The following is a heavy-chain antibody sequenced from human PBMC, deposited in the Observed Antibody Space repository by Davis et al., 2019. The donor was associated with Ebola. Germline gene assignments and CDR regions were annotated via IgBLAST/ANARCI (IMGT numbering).Heavy chain of an antibody. V-gene: IGHV4-39*07. J-gene: IGHJ5*02. D-gene: IGHD3-3*01. CDR1: GGSISSSSDY. Sequence: GSLRLSCTVSGGSISSSSDYWGWIRQPPGKGLEWIASMYYSGSTYYNPSLKSRVTISVDTSKNQFSLKLSSVTAADTAVYYCARVDYDFWSGSYGSDNWFDPWGQGTLVTVSS. CDR2: MYYSGST. CDR3: ARVDYDFWSGSYGSDNWFDP.